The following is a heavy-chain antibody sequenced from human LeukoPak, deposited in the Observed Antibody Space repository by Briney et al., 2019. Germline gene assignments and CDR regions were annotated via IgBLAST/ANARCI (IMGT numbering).Heavy chain of an antibody. CDR3: TCSYGGDY. CDR2: IRSKTNGGTT. CDR1: GFTFSGSA. D-gene: IGHD4-23*01. J-gene: IGHJ4*02. V-gene: IGHV3-15*01. Sequence: GGSLRLSCAASGFTFSGSALHWVRQASGKGLEWIGRIRSKTNGGTTDYAAPVKGRFTISRDDSKNTLYLQMNSLKTEDTAVYYCTCSYGGDYWGQGTLVTVSS.